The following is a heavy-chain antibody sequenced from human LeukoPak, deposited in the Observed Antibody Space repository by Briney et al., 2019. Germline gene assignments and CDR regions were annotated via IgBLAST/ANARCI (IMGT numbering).Heavy chain of an antibody. J-gene: IGHJ5*02. Sequence: SETLSLTCAVYGGSFSGYYWSWIRQPPGKGLEWIGEINHSGSTNYNPSLKSRVTISVDTSKNQFSLKLSSVTAADTAVYYCARGLAQSYYYDSSGYYSNWFDPWGQGTLVTVSS. CDR3: ARGLAQSYYYDSSGYYSNWFDP. CDR2: INHSGST. D-gene: IGHD3-22*01. CDR1: GGSFSGYY. V-gene: IGHV4-34*01.